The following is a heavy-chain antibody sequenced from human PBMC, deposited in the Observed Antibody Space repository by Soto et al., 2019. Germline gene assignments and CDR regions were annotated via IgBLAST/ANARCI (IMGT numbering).Heavy chain of an antibody. D-gene: IGHD5-12*01. J-gene: IGHJ4*02. V-gene: IGHV3-48*01. CDR2: ISSSSSTI. CDR1: GFTFSSYS. CDR3: ARDNGYKPYYFDY. Sequence: GGSLRLSCAASGFTFSSYSMNWVRQAPGKGLEWVSYISSSSSTIYYADSVKGRFTISRDNAKNSLYLQMNSLRAEDTAVYYCARDNGYKPYYFDYWGQGTLVTVSS.